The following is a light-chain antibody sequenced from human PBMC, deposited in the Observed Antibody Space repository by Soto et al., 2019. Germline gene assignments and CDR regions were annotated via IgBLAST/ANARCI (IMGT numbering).Light chain of an antibody. CDR3: QLYNSYLMYT. CDR1: QSISSW. CDR2: DAS. Sequence: DIQMTQSPSTLSASVGDRVTITCRASQSISSWLAWYQQKPGKAPKLLIYDASSLESGVPSRLSGSGSGTEFTLTISSLQPDDFATYYCQLYNSYLMYTFGQGTKLEIK. J-gene: IGKJ2*01. V-gene: IGKV1-5*01.